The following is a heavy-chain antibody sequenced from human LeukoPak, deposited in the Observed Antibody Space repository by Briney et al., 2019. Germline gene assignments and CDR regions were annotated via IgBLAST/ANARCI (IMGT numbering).Heavy chain of an antibody. CDR2: ISGSGGST. V-gene: IGHV3-23*01. CDR3: AKDHSSGYSAFDY. Sequence: SGGSLRLSCAASGFTFSSYAMSWVRQAPGKGLEWVSAISGSGGSTYYADSVKGRFTISRDNSKNTLYLQMNSLRAEDTAVYYCAKDHSSGYSAFDYWGQGTLVTVSS. D-gene: IGHD3-22*01. CDR1: GFTFSSYA. J-gene: IGHJ4*02.